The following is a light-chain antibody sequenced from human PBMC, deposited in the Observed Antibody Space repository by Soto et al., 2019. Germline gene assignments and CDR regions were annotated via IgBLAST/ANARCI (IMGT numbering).Light chain of an antibody. V-gene: IGKV3-20*01. CDR1: QSVSSDY. CDR3: QQYGGSPRYT. Sequence: EIVLTQSPGTLSLSPGEGATLSCRASQSVSSDYLAWYQQKPGQAPRLLIYGASSRATGIPDRFSGSGSGTDFTLTNSRLEPEDFAVYYCQQYGGSPRYTFGQGTKLEIK. CDR2: GAS. J-gene: IGKJ2*01.